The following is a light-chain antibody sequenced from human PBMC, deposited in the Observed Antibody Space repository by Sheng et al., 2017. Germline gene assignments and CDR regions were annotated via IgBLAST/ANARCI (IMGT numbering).Light chain of an antibody. V-gene: IGKV3-20*01. J-gene: IGKJ5*01. CDR2: GAS. CDR3: QQHDSSIT. Sequence: EIVLTQSPGTLSLSPGERATLSCRASQSVSSSYLAWYQQKPGQAPRLLIYGASRRATGIPDRFSGSGSGTDFTLTINRLDPEDFAVYYCQQHDSSITFGQGTRLEIK. CDR1: QSVSSSY.